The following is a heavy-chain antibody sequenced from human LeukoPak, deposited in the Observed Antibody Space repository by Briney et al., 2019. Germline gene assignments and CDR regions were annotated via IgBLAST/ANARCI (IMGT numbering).Heavy chain of an antibody. V-gene: IGHV3-23*01. CDR1: GFTFSSYS. J-gene: IGHJ4*02. Sequence: PGGSLRLSCAASGFTFSSYSISWVRQAPGKWLEWVSAIIGSGGSTYYADSGKGRSTISRDNSNNTLYLQMNSLRAEDTAVQYCEKDPPQQCRRGIRFCGPEGYWGQGTLVTASS. D-gene: IGHD2-2*01. CDR3: EKDPPQQCRRGIRFCGPEGY. CDR2: IIGSGGST.